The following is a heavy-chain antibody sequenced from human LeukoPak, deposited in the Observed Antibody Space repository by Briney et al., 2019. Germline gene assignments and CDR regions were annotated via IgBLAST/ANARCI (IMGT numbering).Heavy chain of an antibody. V-gene: IGHV4-34*01. CDR3: ARDYDSSGYYFDFDY. D-gene: IGHD3-22*01. Sequence: SETLSLTCTVSGGSISSYYWSWIRQPPGKGLEWIGEINHSGSTNYNPSLKSRVTISVDTSKNQFSLKLSSVTAADTAVYYCARDYDSSGYYFDFDYWGQGTLVTVSS. CDR1: GGSISSYY. CDR2: INHSGST. J-gene: IGHJ4*02.